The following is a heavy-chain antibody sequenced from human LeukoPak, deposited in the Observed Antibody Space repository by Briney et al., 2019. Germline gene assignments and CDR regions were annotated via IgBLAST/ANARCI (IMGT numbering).Heavy chain of an antibody. CDR3: ARSPSTIGWNWGYY. Sequence: PSETLSLTCTVSSDSISNYYWSWIRQSAGKGLEWIGRISTTGSTYYNPSFQSRVTMSADPSKTLFFLRLRSVTAADTAVYYCARSPSTIGWNWGYYWGQGSLVTVSS. D-gene: IGHD3-3*01. J-gene: IGHJ4*02. CDR1: SDSISNYY. CDR2: ISTTGST. V-gene: IGHV4-4*07.